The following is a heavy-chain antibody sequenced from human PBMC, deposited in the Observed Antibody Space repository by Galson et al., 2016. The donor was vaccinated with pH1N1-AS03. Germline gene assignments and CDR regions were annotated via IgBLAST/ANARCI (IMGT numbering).Heavy chain of an antibody. CDR1: GFTFEDHA. Sequence: SLRLSCAASGFTFEDHAMHWVRQIPGRGLEWVSHISWNSGKLGYAASVNGRFTISRDNAKNSVYLQMNSLRVEDTAVYYCVRVAYVDEGFDSWGQGTQVTVSS. J-gene: IGHJ4*02. D-gene: IGHD2-21*01. CDR2: ISWNSGKL. V-gene: IGHV3-9*01. CDR3: VRVAYVDEGFDS.